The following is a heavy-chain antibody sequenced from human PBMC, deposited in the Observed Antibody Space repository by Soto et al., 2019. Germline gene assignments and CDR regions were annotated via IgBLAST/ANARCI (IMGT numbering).Heavy chain of an antibody. V-gene: IGHV3-74*01. Sequence: GGSLRLSCAASGFTFSSYWMHWVRQAPGKGLVWVSRINSDGSSTSYADSVKGRFTISRDNAKNTLYLQMNSLRAEDTAVYYCARGEDGYNFLNWGQGTLVTVSS. CDR2: INSDGSST. CDR3: ARGEDGYNFLN. CDR1: GFTFSSYW. J-gene: IGHJ4*02. D-gene: IGHD5-12*01.